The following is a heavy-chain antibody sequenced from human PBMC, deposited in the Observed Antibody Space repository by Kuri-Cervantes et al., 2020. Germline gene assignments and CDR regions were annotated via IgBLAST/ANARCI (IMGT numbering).Heavy chain of an antibody. J-gene: IGHJ6*02. CDR2: ISAYNGNT. D-gene: IGHD2-2*01. CDR3: ARVIPARYCSSTSCPYYYYYGMDV. V-gene: IGHV1-18*01. Sequence: APVKVSCKASGYTFTSYGISWVRQAPGQGLEWMGWISAYNGNTNYAQKLQGRVTMTTDTSTSTAYMELRSLRSDDTAVYYCARVIPARYCSSTSCPYYYYYGMDVWGQGTTVTVSS. CDR1: GYTFTSYG.